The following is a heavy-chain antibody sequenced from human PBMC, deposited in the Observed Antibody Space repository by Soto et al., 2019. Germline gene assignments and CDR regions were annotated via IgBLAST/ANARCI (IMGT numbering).Heavy chain of an antibody. CDR1: GFTFSDFY. D-gene: IGHD6-13*01. CDR3: ARVGSTSAAGVLAH. Sequence: EGSLRLSCAASGFTFSDFYMTWIRQAPGKGLEWVSYISSSGSHTPYADSVKGRFTISRDNAKNSVYLQMNSLRAEDTAVYYCARVGSTSAAGVLAHWGQGTLVT. CDR2: ISSSGSHT. J-gene: IGHJ4*02. V-gene: IGHV3-11*06.